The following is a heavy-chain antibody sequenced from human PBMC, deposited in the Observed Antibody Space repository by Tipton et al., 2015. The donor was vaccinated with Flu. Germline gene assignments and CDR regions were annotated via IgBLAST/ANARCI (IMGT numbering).Heavy chain of an antibody. J-gene: IGHJ4*02. D-gene: IGHD3-10*01. Sequence: TLSLTCAVYGGSFSGYYWSWIRQPPGKGLEWIGEINHSGSTNYNPSLKSRVTISVDTSKSQFSLKLSSVTAADTAVYYCARGIYYYGSGTYFDYWGQGTLVTVSS. CDR2: INHSGST. CDR3: ARGIYYYGSGTYFDY. CDR1: GGSFSGYY. V-gene: IGHV4-34*01.